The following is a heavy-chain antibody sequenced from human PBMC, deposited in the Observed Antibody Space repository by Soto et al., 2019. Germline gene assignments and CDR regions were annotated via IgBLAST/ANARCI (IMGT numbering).Heavy chain of an antibody. V-gene: IGHV3-21*01. CDR2: ISSSSSYI. J-gene: IGHJ6*02. Sequence: GGSLRLSCAASGFTFSSYSMNWVRQAPGKGLEWVSSISSSSSYIYYADSVKGRFTISRDNAKNSLYLQMNSLRAEDTAVYYCASDIVDDSSLDPYGMDVWGPGTTVTVSS. CDR1: GFTFSSYS. CDR3: ASDIVDDSSLDPYGMDV. D-gene: IGHD3-22*01.